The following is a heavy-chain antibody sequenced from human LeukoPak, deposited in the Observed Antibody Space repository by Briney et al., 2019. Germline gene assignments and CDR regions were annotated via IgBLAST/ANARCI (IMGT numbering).Heavy chain of an antibody. CDR2: TSGSGGST. V-gene: IGHV3-23*01. D-gene: IGHD3-10*01. CDR3: ANPYYYGSGSYYPVDY. J-gene: IGHJ4*02. Sequence: GGSLRLSCAASGFTFSSYAMSWVRPAPGKGREWVSATSGSGGSTYYADSVKGRFTISRDNSKNTLYLEMNNLRAEDTAVFYWANPYYYGSGSYYPVDYWGQGTLVTVSS. CDR1: GFTFSSYA.